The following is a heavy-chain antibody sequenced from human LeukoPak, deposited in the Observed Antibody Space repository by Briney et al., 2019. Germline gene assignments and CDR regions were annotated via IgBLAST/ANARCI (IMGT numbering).Heavy chain of an antibody. J-gene: IGHJ4*02. D-gene: IGHD4-11*01. CDR1: SGSFSSYY. CDR2: INHSGST. CDR3: ARADYSNYVPRFDY. V-gene: IGHV4-34*01. Sequence: SETLSLTCTVSSGSFSSYYWSWIRQPPGKGLEWIGEINHSGSTNYNPSLKSRVTISVDTSKNQFSLKLSSVTAADTAVYYCARADYSNYVPRFDYWGQGTLVTVSS.